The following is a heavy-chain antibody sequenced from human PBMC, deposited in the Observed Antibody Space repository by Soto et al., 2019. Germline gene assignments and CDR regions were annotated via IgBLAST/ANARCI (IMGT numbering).Heavy chain of an antibody. CDR3: AGTNSYGYIRFPRMFDP. CDR1: GGSISSSSYY. V-gene: IGHV4-39*01. D-gene: IGHD5-18*01. CDR2: IYYSGST. Sequence: QLQLQESGPGLVKPSETLSLTCTVSGGSISSSSYYWGWIRQPPGKGLEWIGSIYYSGSTYYNPSLKSRVTISVDTSKNQFSLKLSSVTAADTAVYYCAGTNSYGYIRFPRMFDPWGQGTLVTVSS. J-gene: IGHJ5*02.